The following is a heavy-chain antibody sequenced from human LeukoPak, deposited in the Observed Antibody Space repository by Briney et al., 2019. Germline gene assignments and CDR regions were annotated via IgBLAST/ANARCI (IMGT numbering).Heavy chain of an antibody. CDR3: ARDIRWDYDFWSGFDY. V-gene: IGHV1-18*01. J-gene: IGHJ4*02. D-gene: IGHD3-3*01. Sequence: ASVKVSCKASGGTFSSYAISWVRQAPGQGLEWMGWISAYNGNTNYAQKLQGRVTMTTDTSTSTAYMELRSLRSDDTAVYYCARDIRWDYDFWSGFDYWGQGTLVTVSS. CDR1: GGTFSSYA. CDR2: ISAYNGNT.